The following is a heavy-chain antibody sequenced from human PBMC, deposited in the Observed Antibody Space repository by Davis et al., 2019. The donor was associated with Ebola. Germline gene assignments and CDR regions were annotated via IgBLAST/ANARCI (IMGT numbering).Heavy chain of an antibody. CDR1: GFTFSSYA. CDR2: ISYDGSNK. CDR3: ARADYGGNSDGLVY. V-gene: IGHV3-30*14. Sequence: GESLKISCAASGFTFSSYAMHWVRQAPGKGLEWVAVISYDGSNKYYADSVKGRFTISRENAKNSLYLQMNSLRAEDTAVYYCARADYGGNSDGLVYWGQGTLVTVSS. D-gene: IGHD4-23*01. J-gene: IGHJ4*02.